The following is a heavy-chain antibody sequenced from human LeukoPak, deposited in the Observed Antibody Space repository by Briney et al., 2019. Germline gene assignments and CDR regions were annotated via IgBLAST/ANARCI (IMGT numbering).Heavy chain of an antibody. CDR3: ARDMDYYGSGSLVENVYYYYGMDV. J-gene: IGHJ6*02. V-gene: IGHV3-21*01. CDR2: ISSSSSYI. Sequence: PGGSLKLSCAASGFTFSSYEMNWVRQAPGKGLEWVSPISSSSSYIYYADSVKGRFTVSRDNAKNSLYLQMSSLRAEDTAVYYCARDMDYYGSGSLVENVYYYYGMDVWGQGTTVTVSS. D-gene: IGHD3-10*01. CDR1: GFTFSSYE.